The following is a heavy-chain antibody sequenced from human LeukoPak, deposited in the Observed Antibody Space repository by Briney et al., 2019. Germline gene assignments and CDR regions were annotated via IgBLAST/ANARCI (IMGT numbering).Heavy chain of an antibody. CDR2: ISAYNGNT. CDR3: ARSGDGNWFDP. CDR1: GYTFSKFG. J-gene: IGHJ5*02. Sequence: RASVKVSCMCSGYTFSKFGVGWVRQAPGQGLEWMGWISAYNGNTNYAQKVQGRVTMTTDTSTNTAYMELRSLRSDDTAVYYCARSGDGNWFDPWGQGTLVSVSS. D-gene: IGHD3-10*01. V-gene: IGHV1-18*04.